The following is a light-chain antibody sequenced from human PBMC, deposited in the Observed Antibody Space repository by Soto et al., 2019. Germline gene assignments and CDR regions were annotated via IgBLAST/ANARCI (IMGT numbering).Light chain of an antibody. CDR2: GAS. V-gene: IGKV3-15*01. J-gene: IGKJ1*01. CDR3: QQYNKWPRT. CDR1: QSVSSN. Sequence: EIVMTQSPATLSVSPGERATLSCRASQSVSSNLAWYQQKAGQAPRLLIHGASTRATGIPARFSGSGSGTEFTLTINSLQSEDFAVYFCQQYNKWPRTFGQGTKVEIK.